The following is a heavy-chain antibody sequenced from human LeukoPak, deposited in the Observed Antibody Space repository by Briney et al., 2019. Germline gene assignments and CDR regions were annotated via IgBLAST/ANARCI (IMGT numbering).Heavy chain of an antibody. D-gene: IGHD5-24*01. V-gene: IGHV3-74*01. CDR3: AITRDGYFDY. CDR1: GITFSRHW. CDR2: INSDGSST. J-gene: IGHJ4*02. Sequence: GGSLRLSCAASGITFSRHWMYWVRQDPGKGLVWVSRINSDGSSTSYADSVKGRFTISRDNAKNTLYLQMNSLTAEDTAVYYCAITRDGYFDYWGQGTLVTVSS.